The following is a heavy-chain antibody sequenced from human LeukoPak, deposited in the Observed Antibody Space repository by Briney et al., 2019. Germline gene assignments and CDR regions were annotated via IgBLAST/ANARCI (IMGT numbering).Heavy chain of an antibody. CDR3: ARLPLGAFGEVLNFDY. Sequence: SETLSLTCGVSAEFYSGYYWSWIRQPPGKGLEWIGDINHSGTTKYNPSLKSRVTISIDTSKNQFSLKVKSVTAADTAVYYCARLPLGAFGEVLNFDYWGQGSLVTVSS. V-gene: IGHV4-34*01. D-gene: IGHD3-10*01. CDR1: AEFYSGYY. CDR2: INHSGTT. J-gene: IGHJ4*02.